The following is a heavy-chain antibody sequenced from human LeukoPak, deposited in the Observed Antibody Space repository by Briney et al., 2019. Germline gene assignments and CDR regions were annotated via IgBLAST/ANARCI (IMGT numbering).Heavy chain of an antibody. CDR1: GFTFSSYR. CDR3: ARDEYSYGYYYYYMDV. Sequence: GGSLRLSCAASGFTFSSYRMNWVRQAPGKGLEWVSSISSSSTYIYYADSVKGRFTISRDNAKNSLYLQMNSLRAEDTAVYYCARDEYSYGYYYYYMDVWGKGTTVTVSS. D-gene: IGHD5-18*01. V-gene: IGHV3-21*01. CDR2: ISSSSTYI. J-gene: IGHJ6*03.